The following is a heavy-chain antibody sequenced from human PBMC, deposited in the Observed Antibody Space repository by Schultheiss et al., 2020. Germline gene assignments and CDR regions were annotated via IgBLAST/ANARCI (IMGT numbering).Heavy chain of an antibody. CDR1: GFTFSSYW. Sequence: GESLKISCAASGFTFSSYWMHWVRQAPGKGLVWVSRINSDGSSTSYADSVKGRFTISRDNAKNTLYLQMNSLRAEDTAVYYCARRDCTGGSCYSHYYYGMDVWGQGTTVTVSS. V-gene: IGHV3-74*01. CDR3: ARRDCTGGSCYSHYYYGMDV. J-gene: IGHJ6*02. D-gene: IGHD2-15*01. CDR2: INSDGSST.